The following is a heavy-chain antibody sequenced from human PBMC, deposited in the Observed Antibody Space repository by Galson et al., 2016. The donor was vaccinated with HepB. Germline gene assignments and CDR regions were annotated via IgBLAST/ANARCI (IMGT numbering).Heavy chain of an antibody. CDR1: GFAFSSHW. CDR2: INSDGTIS. J-gene: IGHJ5*02. V-gene: IGHV3-74*01. D-gene: IGHD4-23*01. Sequence: SLRLSCAASGFAFSSHWRHWVRQDLGKGLVWVSRINSDGTISNYADSVKGRFTISRDNAKNTLYLQMNSLRAEDTAVYFCVRDHSVVPTTAYNWFDPWGRETLVTVSS. CDR3: VRDHSVVPTTAYNWFDP.